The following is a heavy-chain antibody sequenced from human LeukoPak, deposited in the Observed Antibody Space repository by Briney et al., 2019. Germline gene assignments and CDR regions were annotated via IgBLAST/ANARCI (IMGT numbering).Heavy chain of an antibody. D-gene: IGHD3-22*01. CDR1: GGSISNSSYY. Sequence: SSETLSLTCTVSGGSISNSSYYWSWIRQPPGKGLEWIGYIDYSGSTNYNPSLKSRVTISVDTSKNQFSLKLSSVTAADTAVYYCARWTPPRSDSSGFHGENAFDIWGQGTMVTVSS. J-gene: IGHJ3*02. V-gene: IGHV4-61*05. CDR2: IDYSGST. CDR3: ARWTPPRSDSSGFHGENAFDI.